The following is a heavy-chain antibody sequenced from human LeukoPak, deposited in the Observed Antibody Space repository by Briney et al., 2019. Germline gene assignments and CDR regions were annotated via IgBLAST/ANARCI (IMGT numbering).Heavy chain of an antibody. V-gene: IGHV3-33*01. CDR3: ASSSGIGVAGIDY. J-gene: IGHJ4*02. Sequence: GRSLRLSSAASGFTFSSYGTHWGRQAPGGGLERGAGIWYDGSNQYYADSVKGRLTISRNNSKNTPSLQMNSLRPGATAVYYRASSSGIGVAGIDYWGRGTLVTVPS. CDR2: IWYDGSNQ. CDR1: GFTFSSYG. D-gene: IGHD6-19*01.